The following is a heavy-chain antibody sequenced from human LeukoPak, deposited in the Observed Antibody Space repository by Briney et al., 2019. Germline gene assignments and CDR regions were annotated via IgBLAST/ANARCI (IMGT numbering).Heavy chain of an antibody. Sequence: SETLSLTCAVYGGTFSGYYWSWIRQPPGKRLEWVGESNDSGGTNYNPSLKSRVTISADKSKNQVSLRLTSVTAADTAVYYCARRGLPYCGGDCYSGGFDPWGQGTLVTVSS. D-gene: IGHD2-21*02. V-gene: IGHV4-34*01. CDR1: GGTFSGYY. CDR2: SNDSGGT. J-gene: IGHJ5*02. CDR3: ARRGLPYCGGDCYSGGFDP.